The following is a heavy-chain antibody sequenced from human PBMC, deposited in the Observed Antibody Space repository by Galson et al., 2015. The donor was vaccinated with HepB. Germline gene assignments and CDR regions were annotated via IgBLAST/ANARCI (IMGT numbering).Heavy chain of an antibody. CDR1: GGTFSSYA. J-gene: IGHJ3*02. CDR3: ARAGYYYDSSGYYYSGGPAFDI. CDR2: IIPIFGTA. D-gene: IGHD3-22*01. V-gene: IGHV1-69*06. Sequence: SVKVSCKAPGGTFSSYAISWVRQAPGQGLEWMGGIIPIFGTANYAQKFQGRVTITADKSTSTAYMELSSLRSEDTAVYYCARAGYYYDSSGYYYSGGPAFDIWGQGTMVTVSS.